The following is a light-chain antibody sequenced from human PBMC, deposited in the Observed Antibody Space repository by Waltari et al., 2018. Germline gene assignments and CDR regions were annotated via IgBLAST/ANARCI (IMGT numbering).Light chain of an antibody. CDR1: QSVLYSSNNKNY. Sequence: DIVMTQSPDSLAVSLGERATIICKSSQSVLYSSNNKNYLAWYQQKPGQPPKLLIYWASTRESGVPDRFSGSGSGTDFTLTISSLQAEDVAVYYCQQYYSNPRMFGQGTKVEIK. CDR3: QQYYSNPRM. V-gene: IGKV4-1*01. CDR2: WAS. J-gene: IGKJ1*01.